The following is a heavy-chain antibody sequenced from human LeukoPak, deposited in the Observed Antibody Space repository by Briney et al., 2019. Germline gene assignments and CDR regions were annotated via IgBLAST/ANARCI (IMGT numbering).Heavy chain of an antibody. D-gene: IGHD3-10*01. Sequence: GRSLRLSCAASGFTFSSYAMHWVRQAPGKGLEWVAVISYDGSNKYYADSVKGRFTISRDNSKNTLYLQMNSLRAEDTAVYYCARGSRITMVRGEIMNDYWGQGTLVTVSS. J-gene: IGHJ4*02. CDR1: GFTFSSYA. CDR3: ARGSRITMVRGEIMNDY. V-gene: IGHV3-30-3*01. CDR2: ISYDGSNK.